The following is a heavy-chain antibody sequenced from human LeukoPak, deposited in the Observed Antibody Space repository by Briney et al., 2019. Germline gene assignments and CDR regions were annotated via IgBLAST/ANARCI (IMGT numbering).Heavy chain of an antibody. D-gene: IGHD3-22*01. J-gene: IGHJ4*02. CDR3: VIDDYYDKSGPSGADYFDY. CDR2: IKAKGFGETT. V-gene: IGHV3-15*01. Sequence: PGGSLRLSCGASGFSFSTAWMSWVRQAPGKGLEWVARIKAKGFGETTDYAAPVRGRFSISRDDSKNTLYLQMNSPKTEDTAMYYCVIDDYYDKSGPSGADYFDYWGQGTLVTVSS. CDR1: GFSFSTAW.